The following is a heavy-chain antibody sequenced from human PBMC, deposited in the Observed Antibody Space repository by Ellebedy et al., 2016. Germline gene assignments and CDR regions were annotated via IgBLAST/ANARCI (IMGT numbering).Heavy chain of an antibody. V-gene: IGHV1-8*01. CDR1: GYTFTSYD. Sequence: ASVKVSXXASGYTFTSYDINWVRQATGQGLEWMGWMNPNSGNTGYAQKLQGRVTMTTDKSTSTAYMELSSLRSEDTAVYYCARVHCSSTSCSMGWFDPWGQGTLVTVSS. J-gene: IGHJ5*02. CDR2: MNPNSGNT. D-gene: IGHD2-2*01. CDR3: ARVHCSSTSCSMGWFDP.